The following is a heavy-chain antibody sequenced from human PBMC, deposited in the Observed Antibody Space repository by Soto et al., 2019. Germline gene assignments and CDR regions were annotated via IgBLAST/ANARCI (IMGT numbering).Heavy chain of an antibody. J-gene: IGHJ6*02. CDR3: ARADYEILTGSYAMDV. CDR2: VSSSGNT. V-gene: IGHV4-61*02. Sequence: QVQLLESGPGLVKASETLSLTCSISGGSISSGGYYWSWIRQPVGKGLEWIGRVSSSGNTNANPTLNSRATMSIDTSKNQFSLRLRSVTAADTAVYYCARADYEILTGSYAMDVWGQGTTVTVSS. CDR1: GGSISSGGYY. D-gene: IGHD3-9*01.